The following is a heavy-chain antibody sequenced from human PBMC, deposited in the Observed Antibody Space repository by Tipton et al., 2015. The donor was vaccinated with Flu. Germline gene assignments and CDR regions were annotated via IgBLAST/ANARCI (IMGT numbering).Heavy chain of an antibody. D-gene: IGHD5/OR15-5a*01. V-gene: IGHV4-59*01. Sequence: TLSLTCIVSGDSIGNYGWNWIRQPPGKGLEWIGNIYYSGSTNYNPSLESRVTISVDTSKNQFSLKVRSVTAADTAVYYCARSVSTPVYGIDVWGHGTTVSVSS. CDR1: GDSIGNYG. CDR2: IYYSGST. J-gene: IGHJ6*02. CDR3: ARSVSTPVYGIDV.